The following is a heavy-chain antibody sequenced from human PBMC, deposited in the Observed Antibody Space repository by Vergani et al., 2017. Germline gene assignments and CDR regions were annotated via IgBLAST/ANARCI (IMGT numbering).Heavy chain of an antibody. D-gene: IGHD2-15*01. CDR1: GESIRSGSHY. Sequence: VLLQEPGPGLLKPSQTLSLTCTVSGESIRSGSHYWSWIRQPAGKGPEWIGHIHTGGSTDLNPSFKSRVSISVDTSKSQFSLKLNSVTVADTAVYYCARSRPYCTSGSCPAIWGQGTLVTVSS. V-gene: IGHV4-61*02. CDR2: IHTGGST. J-gene: IGHJ4*02. CDR3: ARSRPYCTSGSCPAI.